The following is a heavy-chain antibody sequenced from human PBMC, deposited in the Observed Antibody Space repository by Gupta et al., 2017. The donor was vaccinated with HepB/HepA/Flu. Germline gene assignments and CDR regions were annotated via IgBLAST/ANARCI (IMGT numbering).Heavy chain of an antibody. Sequence: QVQLVESGGGLVKPGGSLRLSCEASGFTFSDYSMTWIRQAPGAGLEWLSEICDSCYGLKNAESWGGRFPISRDNDKNSLYLQLTSLGAEDQAVDYFARRNDFWSGYHNFDIWGQGTMVTVSS. D-gene: IGHD3-3*01. CDR1: GFTFSDYS. CDR2: ICDSCYGL. V-gene: IGHV3-11*01. J-gene: IGHJ3*02. CDR3: ARRNDFWSGYHNFDI.